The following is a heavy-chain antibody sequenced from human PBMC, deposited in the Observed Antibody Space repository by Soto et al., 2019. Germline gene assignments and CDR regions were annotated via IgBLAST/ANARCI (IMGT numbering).Heavy chain of an antibody. J-gene: IGHJ4*02. CDR2: IKSKTDGGTT. CDR3: TSANGDYGPIDY. Sequence: GGSLRLSCAASGFTFSNAWMNWVRQAPGKGLEWVGRIKSKTDGGTTDYAASVKGRFIISRDDSKNTLYLQMNSLKTEDTAVYYCTSANGDYGPIDYWGQGTLVTVSS. CDR1: GFTFSNAW. V-gene: IGHV3-15*07. D-gene: IGHD4-17*01.